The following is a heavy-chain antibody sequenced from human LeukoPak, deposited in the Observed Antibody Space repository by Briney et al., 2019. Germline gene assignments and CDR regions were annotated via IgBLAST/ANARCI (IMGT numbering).Heavy chain of an antibody. CDR2: ISAYNGNT. J-gene: IGHJ3*02. CDR3: ARRRYYDFWSGDYAFDI. D-gene: IGHD3-3*01. V-gene: IGHV1-18*01. Sequence: ASVKVSCKASGYTFTSYGISWVRQAPGQGLEWMGWISAYNGNTNYAQKLQGRVTMTTDTSTSTAYMELRSLRSDDTAVYYCARRRYYDFWSGDYAFDIWGQGTMVTVSS. CDR1: GYTFTSYG.